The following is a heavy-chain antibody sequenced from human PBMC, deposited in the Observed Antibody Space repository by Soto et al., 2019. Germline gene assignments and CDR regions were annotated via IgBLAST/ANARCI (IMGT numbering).Heavy chain of an antibody. CDR2: ISSLSSPR. V-gene: IGHV3-48*02. Sequence: RGALRLSCSASGFTFRGYTMNWVRQVPGKGLEWVSYISSLSSPRYYAESVEGRFIISRDNAKNSLYLQMNSLRDEDTAVYFCAREDILGARSFDYWGQGTLVTVSS. CDR3: AREDILGARSFDY. D-gene: IGHD1-26*01. J-gene: IGHJ4*02. CDR1: GFTFRGYT.